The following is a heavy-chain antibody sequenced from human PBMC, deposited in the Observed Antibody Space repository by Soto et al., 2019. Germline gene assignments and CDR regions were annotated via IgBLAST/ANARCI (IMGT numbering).Heavy chain of an antibody. CDR1: GFTFRSSS. V-gene: IGHV3-21*01. Sequence: GGSLRLSCVASGFTFRSSSMNWVRQAPGKGLEWVSSISGTSDYIDYADSVRGRFTVSRDNVKNSLYLQMDSLRVEDTALYFCARGSYYNSGTVHRPYDYWGQGTLVTVSS. J-gene: IGHJ4*02. CDR2: ISGTSDYI. CDR3: ARGSYYNSGTVHRPYDY. D-gene: IGHD3-10*01.